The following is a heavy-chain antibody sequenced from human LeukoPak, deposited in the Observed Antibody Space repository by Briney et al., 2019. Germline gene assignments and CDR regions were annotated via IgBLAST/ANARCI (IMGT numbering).Heavy chain of an antibody. V-gene: IGHV3-21*01. J-gene: IGHJ4*02. D-gene: IGHD6-19*01. CDR3: ASDRQWLVRGENY. Sequence: GGSLRLSCAASGFTFSSYSMNWLRQAPGKGLEWVSSISSSSSYIYYADSVKGRFTIPRDNAKNSLYLQMNSLRAEDTAVYYCASDRQWLVRGENYWGQGTLVTVSS. CDR1: GFTFSSYS. CDR2: ISSSSSYI.